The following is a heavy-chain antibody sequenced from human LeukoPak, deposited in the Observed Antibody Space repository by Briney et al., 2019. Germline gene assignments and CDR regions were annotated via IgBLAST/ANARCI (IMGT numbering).Heavy chain of an antibody. Sequence: GGSLRLXCAASGFTFSSYAMSWVRQAPGKELEWVSAISGSGGSTYYADSVKGRFTISRDNSKNTLYLQMNSLRAEDTAVYYCAKRAALTYYYYYYMDVWGKGTTVTVSS. CDR2: ISGSGGST. CDR1: GFTFSSYA. J-gene: IGHJ6*03. D-gene: IGHD6-6*01. CDR3: AKRAALTYYYYYYMDV. V-gene: IGHV3-23*01.